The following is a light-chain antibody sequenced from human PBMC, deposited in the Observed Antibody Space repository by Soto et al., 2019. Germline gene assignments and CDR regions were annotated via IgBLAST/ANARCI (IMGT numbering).Light chain of an antibody. CDR1: QSVSSN. J-gene: IGKJ1*01. CDR2: GAS. Sequence: EIVMTQSPATLSVSPGERATLSCRASQSVSSNLAWYQQKPGQAPRLLIYGASARATVIPARFSGSRSGTEFTLTISSLQSEEFAVYYCQQYNNWPRSFGRGTKVEIK. CDR3: QQYNNWPRS. V-gene: IGKV3-15*01.